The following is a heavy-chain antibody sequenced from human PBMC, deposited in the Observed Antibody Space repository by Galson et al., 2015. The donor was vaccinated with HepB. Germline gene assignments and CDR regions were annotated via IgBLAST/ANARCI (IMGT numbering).Heavy chain of an antibody. CDR2: ISSSSSYI. J-gene: IGHJ6*02. CDR3: ARFRGYTYYGMDV. Sequence: SLRLSCAASGFTFSSYSMDWVRQAPGKGLEWVSSISSSSSYIYYADSVKGRFTISRDNAKNSLYLQMNSLRAEDTAVYYCARFRGYTYYGMDVWGQGTTVTVSS. CDR1: GFTFSSYS. D-gene: IGHD5-18*01. V-gene: IGHV3-21*01.